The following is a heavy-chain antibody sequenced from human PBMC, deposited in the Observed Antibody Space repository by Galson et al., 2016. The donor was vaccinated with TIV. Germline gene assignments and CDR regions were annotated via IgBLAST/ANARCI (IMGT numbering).Heavy chain of an antibody. D-gene: IGHD3-10*01. V-gene: IGHV1-18*01. J-gene: IGHJ6*03. Sequence: SVKVSCKASGYTFSESGVSWVRQAPGQGPEWIGYISVYNGNTRHAQRLQDRVTMTPDRSTNTPYMELWGLRSDDTAVYYCARSPPNWGEHYSYQMDVWGRGTTVIVSS. CDR1: GYTFSESG. CDR3: ARSPPNWGEHYSYQMDV. CDR2: ISVYNGNT.